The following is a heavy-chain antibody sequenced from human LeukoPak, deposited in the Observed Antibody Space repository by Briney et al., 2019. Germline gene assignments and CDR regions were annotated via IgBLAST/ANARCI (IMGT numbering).Heavy chain of an antibody. CDR2: IYSGGST. Sequence: GGPLRLSCAASGFTVSSNYMSWVRQAPGKGLEWVSVIYSGGSTYYADSVKGRFTISRDNSKNTLYLQMNSLRAEDTAVYYCARDQVNSSGYYYYYYGMDVWGQGTTVTVSS. J-gene: IGHJ6*02. CDR1: GFTVSSNY. V-gene: IGHV3-66*01. D-gene: IGHD6-19*01. CDR3: ARDQVNSSGYYYYYYGMDV.